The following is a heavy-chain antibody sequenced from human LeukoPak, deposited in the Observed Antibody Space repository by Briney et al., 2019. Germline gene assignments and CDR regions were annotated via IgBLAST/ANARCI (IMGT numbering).Heavy chain of an antibody. Sequence: PSGTLSLTCAASGGSISSGSWWNWVRQPPGKGLEWIGEIYHSGSTNCNPSLKSRVTISLDKSKNQFSLKLTSVTAADTAVYYCAGIPGFGELANAFDIWGQGTMVTVSS. CDR3: AGIPGFGELANAFDI. CDR1: GGSISSGSW. J-gene: IGHJ3*02. CDR2: IYHSGST. V-gene: IGHV4-4*02. D-gene: IGHD3-10*01.